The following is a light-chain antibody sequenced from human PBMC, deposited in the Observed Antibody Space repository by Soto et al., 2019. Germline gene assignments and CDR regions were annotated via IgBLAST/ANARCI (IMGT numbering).Light chain of an antibody. CDR1: QSVSSSY. CDR2: GAS. V-gene: IGKV3-20*01. CDR3: QQYGSSPWT. Sequence: EMVLTQSPGTLSLSPRERATLSCRASQSVSSSYLDWYQQKPGQAPRLLIYGASSRATGIPDKFSGSGSGKDFTLTISRLEPEDFAVYYCQQYGSSPWTFGQATKVEIK. J-gene: IGKJ1*01.